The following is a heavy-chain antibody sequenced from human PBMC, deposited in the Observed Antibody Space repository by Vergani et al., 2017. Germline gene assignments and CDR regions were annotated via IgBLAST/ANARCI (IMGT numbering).Heavy chain of an antibody. Sequence: QVQLVQSGAEVKKPGASVKVSCKASGYTFTSYGISWVRQAPGQGLEWMGWISAYNGNTNYAQKFQGRVTITRDTSASTAYMELSSLRSEDTAVYYCAASIAARPLYYYGMDVWGQGP. J-gene: IGHJ6*02. D-gene: IGHD6-6*01. CDR2: ISAYNGNT. V-gene: IGHV1-18*01. CDR1: GYTFTSYG. CDR3: AASIAARPLYYYGMDV.